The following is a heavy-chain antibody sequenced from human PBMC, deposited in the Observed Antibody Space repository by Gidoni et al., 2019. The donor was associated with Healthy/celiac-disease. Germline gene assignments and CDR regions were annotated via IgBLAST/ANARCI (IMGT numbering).Heavy chain of an antibody. J-gene: IGHJ4*02. CDR2: IYSGGST. V-gene: IGHV3-66*02. CDR1: GFTVSSNY. D-gene: IGHD4-17*01. CDR3: GRIYGGNLGHFDY. Sequence: EVQLVESGGGLVQPGGSLRLSCAASGFTVSSNYMSWVRQAPGKGLEWVSVIYSGGSTYYADSVKGRFTISRDNSKNTLYLQMNSLRAEDTAVYYCGRIYGGNLGHFDYWGQGTLVTVSS.